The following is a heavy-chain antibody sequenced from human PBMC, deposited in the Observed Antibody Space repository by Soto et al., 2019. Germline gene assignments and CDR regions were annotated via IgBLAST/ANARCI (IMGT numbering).Heavy chain of an antibody. CDR1: GGSVSSGRNY. CDR2: MYYSGST. J-gene: IGHJ6*02. Sequence: LSLTCTVSGGSVSSGRNYWNWIRQPPGKGLEWIGYMYYSGSTNYNPSLKSRVTISVDTSKNQFSLKLTSVTAADTAVYYCARGSHCGGDCCSGYYYYYGMDVWGQGTTVTVSS. D-gene: IGHD2-21*02. V-gene: IGHV4-61*01. CDR3: ARGSHCGGDCCSGYYYYYGMDV.